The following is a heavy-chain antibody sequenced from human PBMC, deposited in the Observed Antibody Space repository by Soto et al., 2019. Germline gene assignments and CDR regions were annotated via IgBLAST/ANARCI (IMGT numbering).Heavy chain of an antibody. Sequence: ASVKVSCKACGDTFTSYYMHWVRQAPGQGLEWMGIINPSGGSTSYAQKFQGRVTMTRDTSTSTVYMELSSLRSEDTAVYYCTRHRYDFWSGYPPPLDVWGQGTTLTVSS. CDR1: GDTFTSYY. J-gene: IGHJ6*02. CDR2: INPSGGST. CDR3: TRHRYDFWSGYPPPLDV. V-gene: IGHV1-46*01. D-gene: IGHD3-3*01.